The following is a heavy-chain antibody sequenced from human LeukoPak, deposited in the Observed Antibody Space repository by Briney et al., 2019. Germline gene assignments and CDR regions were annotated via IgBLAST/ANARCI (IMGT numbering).Heavy chain of an antibody. J-gene: IGHJ4*02. CDR1: GGSISSGGYS. D-gene: IGHD6-19*01. Sequence: SETLSLTCAVSGGSISSGGYSWSWIRQPPGKGLEWIGYTYYSGSTNYNPSLKSRVTISVDTSKNQFSLKLSSVTAADTAVYYCARLQNPKYSSGLYYFDYWGQGTLVTVSS. CDR2: TYYSGST. V-gene: IGHV4-61*08. CDR3: ARLQNPKYSSGLYYFDY.